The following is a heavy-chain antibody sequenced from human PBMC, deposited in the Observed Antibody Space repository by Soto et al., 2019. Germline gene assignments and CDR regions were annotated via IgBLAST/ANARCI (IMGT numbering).Heavy chain of an antibody. CDR3: AKDLEVTPTFRPDY. D-gene: IGHD2-21*02. CDR2: ISGSGDST. Sequence: EVQRLESGGGLVQPGGSLRLSCAASGFTFSHYAMSWVRQAPGKGLERVSSISGSGDSTYDVDSVKGRFTISRDNSKNTLYVQMKSLRAEDTAVYYCAKDLEVTPTFRPDYWGQGILVTVTS. V-gene: IGHV3-23*01. J-gene: IGHJ4*02. CDR1: GFTFSHYA.